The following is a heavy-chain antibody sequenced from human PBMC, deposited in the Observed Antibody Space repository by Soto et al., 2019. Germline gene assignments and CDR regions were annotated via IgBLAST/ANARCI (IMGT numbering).Heavy chain of an antibody. J-gene: IGHJ4*02. D-gene: IGHD6-13*01. Sequence: PGGSLRLSCAASEFTFSNYAMSWVRQAPGKGLEWVAGITGNGGGTYHADSVKGRFTISRDNSQNMLYLQMNSLRAEDTAIYYCARDWSSRSDYWGQGTLDTVSS. CDR2: ITGNGGGT. CDR1: EFTFSNYA. CDR3: ARDWSSRSDY. V-gene: IGHV3-23*01.